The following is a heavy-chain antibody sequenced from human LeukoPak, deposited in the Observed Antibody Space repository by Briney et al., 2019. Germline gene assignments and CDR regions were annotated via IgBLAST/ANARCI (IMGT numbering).Heavy chain of an antibody. V-gene: IGHV4-4*07. CDR3: ARDRGYDFWSGYTNYYMDV. J-gene: IGHJ6*03. CDR2: IYTSGST. CDR1: GGSISSYY. D-gene: IGHD3-3*01. Sequence: SETLSLTCTVSGGSISSYYWSWIRQPAGKGLEWIGRIYTSGSTNYNPSLKSRVTMSVDTSKNQFSLKLSSVTAADTAVYYCARDRGYDFWSGYTNYYMDVWGKGTTVTVSS.